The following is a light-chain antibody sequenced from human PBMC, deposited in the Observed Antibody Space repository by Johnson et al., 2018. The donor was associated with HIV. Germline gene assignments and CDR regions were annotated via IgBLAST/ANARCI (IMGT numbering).Light chain of an antibody. Sequence: QSVLTQPPSVSAAPGQKVTISCSGSSSNIGNNYVSWYQQLPGTAPKLLIYEKNKRPSGIPDRFSASKSGTSATLGITGLQTGDEADYYCGTWDNSLNPAYVFVTGTKVTVL. CDR1: SSNIGNNY. CDR2: EKN. J-gene: IGLJ1*01. V-gene: IGLV1-51*02. CDR3: GTWDNSLNPAYV.